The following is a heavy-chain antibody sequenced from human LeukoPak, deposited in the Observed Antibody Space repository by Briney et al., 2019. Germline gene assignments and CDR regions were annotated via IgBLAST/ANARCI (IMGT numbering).Heavy chain of an antibody. D-gene: IGHD3-16*01. CDR3: ARGVRLGELYY. CDR2: ISGKNGNT. CDR1: GYTFSIYG. V-gene: IGHV1-18*01. J-gene: IGHJ4*02. Sequence: ASVKVSCKTSGYTFSIYGVNWVRQAPGQGLEWMGWISGKNGNTDYAEKFQDRVTMTTDTSTSTAYMELRSLRSEDTAIYYCARGVRLGELYYWGQGSLVTVSS.